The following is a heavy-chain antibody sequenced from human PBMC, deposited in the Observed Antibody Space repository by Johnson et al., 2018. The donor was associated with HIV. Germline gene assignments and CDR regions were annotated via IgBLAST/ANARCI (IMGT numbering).Heavy chain of an antibody. CDR2: IYSAGTT. CDR3: ARAPPYGDYGDTFDI. J-gene: IGHJ3*02. Sequence: VQLVESGGGLVKPGGSLRLSCAASGFSFSDYYMSWIRQAPGNGLEWVSVIYSAGTTYYADSVKGRFPIFRDNSKNTLYLQMTSLRAEDTAVYYCARAPPYGDYGDTFDIWGQGTMVSVSS. V-gene: IGHV3-66*01. CDR1: GFSFSDYY. D-gene: IGHD4-17*01.